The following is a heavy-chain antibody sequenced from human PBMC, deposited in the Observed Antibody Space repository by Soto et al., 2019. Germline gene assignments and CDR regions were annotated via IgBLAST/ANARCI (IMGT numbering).Heavy chain of an antibody. CDR1: GYTFTSYA. D-gene: IGHD1-26*01. Sequence: ASVKVSCKASGYTFTSYAMHWVRQAPGQRLEWMGGINAGIGTANYSQKFQGRVTITADESTSTAYMELSSLRSEDTAVYYCARVEGATRYYFDYWGQGTLVTVSS. CDR3: ARVEGATRYYFDY. J-gene: IGHJ4*02. CDR2: INAGIGTA. V-gene: IGHV1-3*01.